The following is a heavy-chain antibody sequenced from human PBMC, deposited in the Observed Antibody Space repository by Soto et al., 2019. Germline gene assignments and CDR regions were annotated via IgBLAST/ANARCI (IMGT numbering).Heavy chain of an antibody. CDR2: LSYDGHNE. CDR3: AKDRGFGEYLFDS. D-gene: IGHD3-10*01. J-gene: IGHJ4*02. V-gene: IGHV3-30*18. Sequence: QVQLVESGGAVVQPGTSLRLSCAASGVAFSTYGVHWVRQAPGKGLEWVAILSYDGHNEYYTDSVKGRFTISRDTSRNTLYLQRDRLRADDTAMYYCAKDRGFGEYLFDSWGQGTLVTVSS. CDR1: GVAFSTYG.